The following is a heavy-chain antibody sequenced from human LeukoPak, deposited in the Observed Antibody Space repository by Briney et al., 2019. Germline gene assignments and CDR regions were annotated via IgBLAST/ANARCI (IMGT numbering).Heavy chain of an antibody. Sequence: SETLSLTCTVSGVSISSYYWSWIRQPPGKGLEWIGYIYYSGSTNYNPSLKSRVTISVDTSKNQFSLKLSSVTTADTAIYYCAAYSTSWYYFDYWGQGTLVTVSS. CDR1: GVSISSYY. V-gene: IGHV4-59*01. CDR3: AAYSTSWYYFDY. J-gene: IGHJ4*02. D-gene: IGHD6-13*01. CDR2: IYYSGST.